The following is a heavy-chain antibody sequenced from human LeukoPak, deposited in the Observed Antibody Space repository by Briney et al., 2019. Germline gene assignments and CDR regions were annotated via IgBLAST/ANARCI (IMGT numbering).Heavy chain of an antibody. Sequence: ASVKVSCKPSGYTFTSYAITWVRQAPGQGLEWMGWINPNSGGTNYAQKFQGRVTMTRDTSISTAYMELSRLRSDDTAVYYCARGPLLWFGELLSMSDFDYWGQGTLVTVSS. D-gene: IGHD3-10*01. J-gene: IGHJ4*02. CDR2: INPNSGGT. V-gene: IGHV1-2*02. CDR3: ARGPLLWFGELLSMSDFDY. CDR1: GYTFTSYA.